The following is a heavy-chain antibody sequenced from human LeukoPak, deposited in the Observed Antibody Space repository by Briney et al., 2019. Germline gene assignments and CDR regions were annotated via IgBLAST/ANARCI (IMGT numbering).Heavy chain of an antibody. D-gene: IGHD3-22*01. J-gene: IGHJ6*03. CDR3: ARDHYDSSGYSLDYYYFMDV. V-gene: IGHV3-23*01. CDR1: GFTFSSYA. CDR2: ISGSDGST. Sequence: GGSLRLSCAASGFTFSSYAMSWVRQAPGKGLEWVSGISGSDGSTNYADSVKGRFTISRENSKNSLYLQMNSLRAEDTAVYYCARDHYDSSGYSLDYYYFMDVWGKGTTVTISS.